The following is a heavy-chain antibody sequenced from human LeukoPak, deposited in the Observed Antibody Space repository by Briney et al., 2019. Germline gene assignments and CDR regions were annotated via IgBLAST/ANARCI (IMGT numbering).Heavy chain of an antibody. V-gene: IGHV3-15*01. Sequence: PGGSLRLSCAASGFTFSNAWMSWVRQAPGKGLEWVGRIKSKTDGGTTDYAAPVKGRFTISRDDSKNTLYLQMNSLKTEDTAVYYCTTDHWYSSGWSDYWGQGTLVTVSS. D-gene: IGHD6-19*01. CDR2: IKSKTDGGTT. J-gene: IGHJ4*02. CDR1: GFTFSNAW. CDR3: TTDHWYSSGWSDY.